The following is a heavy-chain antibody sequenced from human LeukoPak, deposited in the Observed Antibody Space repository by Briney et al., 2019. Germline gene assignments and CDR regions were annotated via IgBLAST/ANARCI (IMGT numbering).Heavy chain of an antibody. CDR1: GYSISSGYY. CDR3: ARVPRGQRFDY. J-gene: IGHJ4*02. Sequence: KPSGTLSLTCAVSGYSISSGYYWGWIRRPPGKGLEWIGSIYHSGSTYYNPSLKSRVTISVDTSKNQFSLKLSSVTAADTAVYYCARVPRGQRFDYWGQGTLVTVSS. D-gene: IGHD3-10*01. V-gene: IGHV4-38-2*01. CDR2: IYHSGST.